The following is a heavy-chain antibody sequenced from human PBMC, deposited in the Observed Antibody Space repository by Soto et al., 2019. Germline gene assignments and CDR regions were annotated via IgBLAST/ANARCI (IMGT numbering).Heavy chain of an antibody. D-gene: IGHD2-15*01. CDR2: IYYSGST. CDR3: AGNLFYCSGGSCYGFYYYGMDV. Sequence: LSLTCTVSGGSISSSSYYWGWIRQPPGKGLEWIGSIYYSGSTYYNPSLKSRVTISVDTSKNQFSLKLSSVTAADTAVYYCAGNLFYCSGGSCYGFYYYGMDVWGQGTTVTVSS. J-gene: IGHJ6*02. V-gene: IGHV4-39*01. CDR1: GGSISSSSYY.